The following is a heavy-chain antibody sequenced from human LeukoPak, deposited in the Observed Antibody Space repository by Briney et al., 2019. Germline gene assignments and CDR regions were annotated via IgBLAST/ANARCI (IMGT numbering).Heavy chain of an antibody. V-gene: IGHV3-53*01. J-gene: IGHJ4*02. CDR3: ASHHYDPYNYFDY. Sequence: GGSLRLSCAASGFTVSSNYMSWVRQAPGKGLEWVSVIYSGGSTYYADSVKGRFTISRDNSKNTLYLQMNSLRAEDTAVYYCASHHYDPYNYFDYWGQGTLVTVSS. D-gene: IGHD3-3*01. CDR2: IYSGGST. CDR1: GFTVSSNY.